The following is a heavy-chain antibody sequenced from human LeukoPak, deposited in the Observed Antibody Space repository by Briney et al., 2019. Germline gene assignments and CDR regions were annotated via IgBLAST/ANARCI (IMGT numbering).Heavy chain of an antibody. D-gene: IGHD1-26*01. CDR3: ARSTRRDSEIALAEYFQH. Sequence: PSQTLSLTCIVSGDSISSGGYYWSWIRQPPGKGLEWIGYIYQSGITYYNPSLKSRVTISVDRPKNQFSLNLNSVTAADTAVYYCARSTRRDSEIALAEYFQHWGQGTLVTVSS. V-gene: IGHV4-30-2*01. J-gene: IGHJ1*01. CDR2: IYQSGIT. CDR1: GDSISSGGYY.